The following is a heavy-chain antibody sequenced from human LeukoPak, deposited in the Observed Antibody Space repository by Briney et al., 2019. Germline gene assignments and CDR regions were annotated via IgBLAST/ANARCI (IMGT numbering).Heavy chain of an antibody. Sequence: NAGGSLRLSCAASGFTFSSYSMNWVRQAPGKGLEWVSSISSSSSSYIYCADSVKGRFTISRDNAKNSLYLQMNSLRAEDTAVYYYARGAGSGSNWVRGYFDYWGQGTLVTVSS. CDR3: ARGAGSGSNWVRGYFDY. CDR2: ISSSSSSYI. D-gene: IGHD3-10*01. CDR1: GFTFSSYS. V-gene: IGHV3-21*01. J-gene: IGHJ4*02.